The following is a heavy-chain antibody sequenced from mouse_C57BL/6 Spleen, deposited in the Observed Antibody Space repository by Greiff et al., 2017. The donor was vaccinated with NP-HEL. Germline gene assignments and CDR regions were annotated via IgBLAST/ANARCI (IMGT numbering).Heavy chain of an antibody. CDR1: GYTFTSYW. D-gene: IGHD1-2*01. CDR3: ASLTLRREDFDY. J-gene: IGHJ2*01. CDR2: IDPNSGGT. Sequence: QFQLQQPGAELVKPGASVKLSCKASGYTFTSYWMHWVKQRPGRGLEWIGSIDPNSGGTKYNEKFKITATLTVDKPSSTAYMQLSSLPSEDSAVYYCASLTLRREDFDYWGQGTTLTVSS. V-gene: IGHV1-72*01.